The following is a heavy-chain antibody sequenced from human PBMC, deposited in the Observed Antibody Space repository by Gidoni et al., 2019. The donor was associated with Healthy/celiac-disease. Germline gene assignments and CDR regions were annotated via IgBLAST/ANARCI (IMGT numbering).Heavy chain of an antibody. CDR3: ARVDYYGSGSVNSFDP. CDR1: GGSIRSNY. CDR2: MYYSRST. V-gene: IGHV4-59*01. Sequence: QVQLQESGPGLVKPSETLSLTCPVSGGSIRSNYWSWLRQPPGKGLEWIGYMYYSRSTNYNPSLKSRVNISVDTSKNQFALKLSSVTAADTAVYYCARVDYYGSGSVNSFDPWGQGTLVTVSS. D-gene: IGHD3-10*01. J-gene: IGHJ5*02.